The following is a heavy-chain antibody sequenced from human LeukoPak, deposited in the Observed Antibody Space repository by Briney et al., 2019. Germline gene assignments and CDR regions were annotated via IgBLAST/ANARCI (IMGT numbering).Heavy chain of an antibody. J-gene: IGHJ4*02. CDR1: GGTFSSYA. CDR2: IIPIFGTA. D-gene: IGHD3-10*01. Sequence: SVKVSCKASGGTFSSYAISWVRQAPGQGLEWMGGIIPIFGTANYAQEFQGRVTITADESTSTAYMELSSLRSDDTAVYYCARSRRGSYFDYWGQGTLVTVSS. CDR3: ARSRRGSYFDY. V-gene: IGHV1-69*13.